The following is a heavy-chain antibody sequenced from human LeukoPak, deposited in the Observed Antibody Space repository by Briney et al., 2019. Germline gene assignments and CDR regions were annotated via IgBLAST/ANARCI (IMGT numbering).Heavy chain of an antibody. Sequence: GRSLRLSCAASGFTFSSYGMHWVRQAPGKGLEWVAVISYDGSNKYHADSVKGRFTISRDNSKNTLYLQMNSLRAEDAAVYYCARDTYSSGWYFDYWGQGTLVTVSS. J-gene: IGHJ4*02. V-gene: IGHV3-30*03. CDR2: ISYDGSNK. CDR3: ARDTYSSGWYFDY. CDR1: GFTFSSYG. D-gene: IGHD6-19*01.